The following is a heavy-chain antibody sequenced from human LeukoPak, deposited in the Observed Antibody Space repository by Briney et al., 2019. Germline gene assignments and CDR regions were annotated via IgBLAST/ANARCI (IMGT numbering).Heavy chain of an antibody. CDR1: GFTFTNYA. CDR2: ISASGVMT. CDR3: AKGMVRGVILKGFDY. J-gene: IGHJ4*02. V-gene: IGHV3-23*01. D-gene: IGHD3-10*01. Sequence: GGSLRLSCAASGFTFTNYAMTWVRQAPGKGLEWVSSISASGVMTYYADSVKGRFTISRDNSKNTLYLQMNSLRAEDTAVYYCAKGMVRGVILKGFDYWGQGTLVTVSS.